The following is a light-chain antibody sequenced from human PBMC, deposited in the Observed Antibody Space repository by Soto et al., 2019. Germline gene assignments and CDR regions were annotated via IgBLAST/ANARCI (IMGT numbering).Light chain of an antibody. CDR2: GGS. V-gene: IGLV2-23*01. J-gene: IGLJ1*01. CDR3: CSFAGNSNYV. CDR1: SNVVGSYNL. Sequence: QSVLAQPASVSGSPGQSIAISCAGTSNVVGSYNLVSWYQHHPGKAPKLMIYGGSKRPSGVSDRFSGSKSGNTASLTISGLQAEDEADYYCCSFAGNSNYVFGTGNKVTVL.